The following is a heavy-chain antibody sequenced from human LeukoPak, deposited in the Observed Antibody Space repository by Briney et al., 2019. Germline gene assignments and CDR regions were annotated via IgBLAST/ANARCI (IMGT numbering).Heavy chain of an antibody. J-gene: IGHJ5*02. CDR2: ISGSGGST. Sequence: QPGGSLRLSCAASGFTFSSYAMSWVRQAPGKGLEWVSAISGSGGSTYYADSVKGRFTISRDNSKNTLYLQMNSLRAEDTAVYYCAKGARIMIMFGGLFDPWGQGTLVTVSS. V-gene: IGHV3-23*01. D-gene: IGHD3-16*01. CDR3: AKGARIMIMFGGLFDP. CDR1: GFTFSSYA.